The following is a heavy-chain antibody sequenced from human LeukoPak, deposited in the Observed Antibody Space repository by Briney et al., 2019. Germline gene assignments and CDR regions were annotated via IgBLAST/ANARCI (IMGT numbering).Heavy chain of an antibody. J-gene: IGHJ5*02. CDR1: GFTFSSYE. CDR3: AREGCSGGSCLGWFDP. V-gene: IGHV3-48*03. D-gene: IGHD2-15*01. CDR2: ISSSGSTI. Sequence: GGSLRLSCAASGFTFSSYEMNWVRQAPGKGLEWVSYISSSGSTIYYADSVKGRFTISRDNAKNSLYLQMNSLRAEDTAVYYCAREGCSGGSCLGWFDPWDQGTLVTVSS.